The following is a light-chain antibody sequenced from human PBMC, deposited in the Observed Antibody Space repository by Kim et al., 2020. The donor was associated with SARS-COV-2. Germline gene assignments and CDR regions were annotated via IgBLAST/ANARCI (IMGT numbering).Light chain of an antibody. V-gene: IGLV3-21*04. J-gene: IGLJ2*01. CDR2: YDS. CDR3: QVWDSSSDHVV. CDR1: NIGVKS. Sequence: APGKTATITCGGNNIGVKSVHWFQQKPGQAPVLVIYYDSDRPSGIPERFSGSNSGNTATLTISRVEAGDEADYYCQVWDSSSDHVVFGGGTQLTVL.